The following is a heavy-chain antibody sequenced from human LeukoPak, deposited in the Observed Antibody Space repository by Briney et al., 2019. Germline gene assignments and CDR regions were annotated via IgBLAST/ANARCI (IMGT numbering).Heavy chain of an antibody. V-gene: IGHV3-30*13. D-gene: IGHD3-10*02. CDR1: GLTVSSNY. CDR3: AELGITMIGGV. CDR2: IPYDGSNK. Sequence: GGSLRLSCAASGLTVSSNYMNWVRQAPGKGLEWVAVIPYDGSNKYYADSVKGRFTISRENSKNRLYLQMNSLRAEDTAVYYCAELGITMIGGVWGKGTTVTISS. J-gene: IGHJ6*04.